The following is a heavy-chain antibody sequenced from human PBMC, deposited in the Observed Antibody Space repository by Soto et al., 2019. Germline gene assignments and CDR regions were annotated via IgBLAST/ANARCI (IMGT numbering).Heavy chain of an antibody. CDR1: GFAFNTYA. Sequence: GGSLRLSCAASGFAFNTYAMSWVRQAPGKGLEWVSSISDSGANTYYADSVKGRFTISRDNSKNTLYLQMNSLRADDTALYHCTKCGGLGTPRGRGARYCPIDSWGQGILVTVSS. D-gene: IGHD2-21*02. CDR2: ISDSGANT. V-gene: IGHV3-23*01. CDR3: TKCGGLGTPRGRGARYCPIDS. J-gene: IGHJ4*02.